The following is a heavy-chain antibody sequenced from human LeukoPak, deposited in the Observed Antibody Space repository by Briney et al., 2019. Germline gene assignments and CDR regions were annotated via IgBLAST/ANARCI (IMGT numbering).Heavy chain of an antibody. CDR3: ARENGGIAAAGTYYYYMDV. V-gene: IGHV3-30*02. J-gene: IGHJ6*03. Sequence: PGGSLRLSCAASGFTFSSYGMHWVRQAPGKGLEWVAFIRYDGSNKYYADSVKGRFTISRDNSKNTLYLQMSSLRSEDTAVYYCARENGGIAAAGTYYYYMDVWGKGTTVTVSS. CDR2: IRYDGSNK. D-gene: IGHD6-13*01. CDR1: GFTFSSYG.